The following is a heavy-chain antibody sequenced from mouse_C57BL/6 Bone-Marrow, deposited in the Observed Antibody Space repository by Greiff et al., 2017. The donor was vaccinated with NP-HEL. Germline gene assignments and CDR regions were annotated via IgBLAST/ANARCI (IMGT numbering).Heavy chain of an antibody. CDR3: ARHYYGSSYFDY. Sequence: EVQVVESGGDLVKPGGSLKLSCAASGFTFSSYGMSWVRQTPDKRLEWVATISSGGSYTYYPDSVKGRFTISRDNAKNTLYLQMGSLKSEDTAMYYCARHYYGSSYFDYWGQGTTLTVSS. CDR1: GFTFSSYG. V-gene: IGHV5-6*01. CDR2: ISSGGSYT. D-gene: IGHD1-1*01. J-gene: IGHJ2*01.